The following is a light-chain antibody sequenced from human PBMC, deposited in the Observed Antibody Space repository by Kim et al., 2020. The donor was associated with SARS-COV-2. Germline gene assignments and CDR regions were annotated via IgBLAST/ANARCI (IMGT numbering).Light chain of an antibody. CDR1: SLRSYY. Sequence: SSELTQDPAVSVALGQTVRITCQGDSLRSYYASWYQQKPGQAPVLVIYGKNNRTSGIPDRSSGSSSGNTASLTITGAQAEDEADYYCNSRDSSGNHVVFGGGTQLTVL. J-gene: IGLJ2*01. CDR2: GKN. V-gene: IGLV3-19*01. CDR3: NSRDSSGNHVV.